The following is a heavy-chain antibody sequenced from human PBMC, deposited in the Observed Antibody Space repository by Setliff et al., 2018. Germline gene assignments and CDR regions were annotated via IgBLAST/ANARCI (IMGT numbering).Heavy chain of an antibody. J-gene: IGHJ1*01. CDR3: ARVGRNQNSGSYRAEFFQH. CDR2: INWNSRSV. D-gene: IGHD1-26*01. CDR1: GFSFADYA. Sequence: GGSLRLSCAASGFSFADYAMHWVRQVPGKGLEWVSGINWNSRSVAYAVSVRGRFTISRDNAKNSLYLQMNSLRAEDTAVYYCARVGRNQNSGSYRAEFFQHWGQGTLVTVSS. V-gene: IGHV3-9*01.